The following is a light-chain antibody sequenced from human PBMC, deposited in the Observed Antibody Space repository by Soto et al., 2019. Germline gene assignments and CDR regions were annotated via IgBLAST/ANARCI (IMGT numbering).Light chain of an antibody. CDR3: QQRSNWPPIT. CDR1: QSVSSY. V-gene: IGKV3-11*01. Sequence: EXAXLSXXASQSVSSYLAWYQQTPPQAPRLLIYDASNRATGIPARFSGSGSGTDFTLTISSLEPEDFAVYYCQQRSNWPPITFGQGTRLEI. CDR2: DAS. J-gene: IGKJ5*01.